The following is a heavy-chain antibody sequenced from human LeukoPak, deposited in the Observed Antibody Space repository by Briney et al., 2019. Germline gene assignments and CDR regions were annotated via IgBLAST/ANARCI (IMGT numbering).Heavy chain of an antibody. D-gene: IGHD1-14*01. Sequence: GGSLRLSCAASGFTFNNYAMSWVRQAPGKGLEWVSAINYSGGSTYYADSVKGRFTISRDNSKNTLYLQMNSLRAEDTAMYFCARDNNRGGALDIWGQGTMVTVSS. CDR1: GFTFNNYA. CDR2: INYSGGST. J-gene: IGHJ3*02. V-gene: IGHV3-23*01. CDR3: ARDNNRGGALDI.